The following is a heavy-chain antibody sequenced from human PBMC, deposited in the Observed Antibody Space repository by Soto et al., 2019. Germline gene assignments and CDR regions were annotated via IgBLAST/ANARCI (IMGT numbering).Heavy chain of an antibody. CDR3: AKSLTGTRVDQ. CDR1: GCIFSNYA. CDR2: ISSSGGST. Sequence: GSLRRSGAASGCIFSNYAMSWVRQAPGKGLEWVSTISSSGGSTYYADSVKGRFTISRDNSKNTLYLQMNSLRAEDTAIYYCAKSLTGTRVDQWGQGTLVTV. J-gene: IGHJ4*02. V-gene: IGHV3-23*01. D-gene: IGHD1-7*01.